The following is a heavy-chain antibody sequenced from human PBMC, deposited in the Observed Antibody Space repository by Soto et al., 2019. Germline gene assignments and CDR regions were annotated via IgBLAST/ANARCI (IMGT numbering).Heavy chain of an antibody. D-gene: IGHD3-9*01. CDR1: GFTFSSYA. Sequence: GGSLRLSCAAAGFTFSSYAMSWVRQAPGKGLEWVSAISGSGGSTYYADSVKGRFTISRDNSKNTLYLQMNSLRAEDTAVYYCAKVDILTGFPLDYWGQGTLVTVSS. J-gene: IGHJ4*02. V-gene: IGHV3-23*01. CDR3: AKVDILTGFPLDY. CDR2: ISGSGGST.